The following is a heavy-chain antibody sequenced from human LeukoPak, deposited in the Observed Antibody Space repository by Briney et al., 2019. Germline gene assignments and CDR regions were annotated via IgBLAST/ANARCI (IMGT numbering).Heavy chain of an antibody. CDR2: IYPGDSDT. V-gene: IGHV5-51*01. D-gene: IGHD3-22*01. CDR3: ARRGYYDSSGYYFFDY. Sequence: VESLMISCKGSGSIFTSYWIGWVRQLPGKGLDWLGIIYPGDSDTRYSPSFQGQVTISADKSISTAYLQWSSPEASDTAMYYCARRGYYDSSGYYFFDYWGQGTLVTVSS. J-gene: IGHJ4*02. CDR1: GSIFTSYW.